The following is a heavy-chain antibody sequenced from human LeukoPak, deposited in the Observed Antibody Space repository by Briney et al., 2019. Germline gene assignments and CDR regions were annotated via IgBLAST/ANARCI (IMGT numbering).Heavy chain of an antibody. CDR1: GFTFSHYA. D-gene: IGHD2-2*01. CDR3: AVVPAAMRYRFDY. Sequence: GGSLRLSCAASGFTFSHYAMNWVRQAPGKGLEWVSSISSSGSDTFYSDSLKGRFTISRDNAKNSLYLQMNSLRAEDTAVYYCAVVPAAMRYRFDYWGQGTLVTVSS. CDR2: ISSSGSDT. V-gene: IGHV3-21*01. J-gene: IGHJ4*02.